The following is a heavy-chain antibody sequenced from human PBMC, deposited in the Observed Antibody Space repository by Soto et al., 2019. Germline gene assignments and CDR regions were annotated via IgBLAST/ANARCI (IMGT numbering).Heavy chain of an antibody. J-gene: IGHJ4*02. Sequence: GESLKISCKGSGYSFTSYWISWVRQMPGKGLEWMGRIDPSDSYTRYSPSFEGQVTISADKSISTAYLQWSSLKASDTAMYYCTRHKSVSSGWYYFDNWGQGTMVTVSS. CDR1: GYSFTSYW. CDR2: IDPSDSYT. CDR3: TRHKSVSSGWYYFDN. D-gene: IGHD6-19*01. V-gene: IGHV5-10-1*04.